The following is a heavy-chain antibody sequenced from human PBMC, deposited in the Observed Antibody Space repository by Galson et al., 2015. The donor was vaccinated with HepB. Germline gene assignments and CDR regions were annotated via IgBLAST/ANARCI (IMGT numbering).Heavy chain of an antibody. Sequence: SLRLSCAASGFTVSSNYMSWVRQAPGKGLEWVSVIYSGGSTYYADSVKGRFTISRDNSKNTLYLQMNSLRAEDTAVYYCAREVYYYYYMDVWGKGTTVTVSS. V-gene: IGHV3-53*01. CDR1: GFTVSSNY. CDR2: IYSGGST. CDR3: AREVYYYYYMDV. J-gene: IGHJ6*03.